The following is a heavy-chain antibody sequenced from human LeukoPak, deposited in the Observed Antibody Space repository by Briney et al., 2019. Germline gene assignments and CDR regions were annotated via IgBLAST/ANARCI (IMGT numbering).Heavy chain of an antibody. Sequence: SETLSLICAVYGGSFSGYYWSWIRQPPGKGLEWIGEINHSGSTNYNPSLKSRVTISVDTSKNQFSLKLSSVTAADTAVYYCARVRYYGSGSYYRFDYWGQGTLVTVSS. CDR3: ARVRYYGSGSYYRFDY. V-gene: IGHV4-34*01. J-gene: IGHJ4*02. CDR2: INHSGST. CDR1: GGSFSGYY. D-gene: IGHD3-10*01.